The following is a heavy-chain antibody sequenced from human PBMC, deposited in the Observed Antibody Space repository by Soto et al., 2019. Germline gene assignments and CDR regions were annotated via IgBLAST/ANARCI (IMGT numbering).Heavy chain of an antibody. CDR2: IYYSGST. CDR1: GGSISSGGYY. V-gene: IGHV4-31*03. J-gene: IGHJ4*02. D-gene: IGHD3-10*01. Sequence: QVQLQESGPGLVKPSETLSLTCTVSGGSISSGGYYWSWIRQHPGKGLEWIGYIYYSGSTSYNPSLKSRVTISIDTSKHQFSLKLSSMSAADTAVYYCARDGGYGSGSYRFYYWGQGTLVTVSS. CDR3: ARDGGYGSGSYRFYY.